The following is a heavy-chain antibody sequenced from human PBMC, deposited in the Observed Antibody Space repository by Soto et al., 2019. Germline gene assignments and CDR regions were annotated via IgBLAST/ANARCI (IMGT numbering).Heavy chain of an antibody. V-gene: IGHV3-74*02. CDR3: ASGLSGRADV. Sequence: EVQLVDSGGGLVRPGGSLRLSCAASGFSFSSYWMHWVRQVPGKGLVWVARMNEDGGTTDYADSVKGRFTISRDNAKNTLYLQMNSLRVEDTAVYYCASGLSGRADVWGQGTTVTVSS. J-gene: IGHJ6*02. CDR1: GFSFSSYW. D-gene: IGHD3-10*01. CDR2: MNEDGGTT.